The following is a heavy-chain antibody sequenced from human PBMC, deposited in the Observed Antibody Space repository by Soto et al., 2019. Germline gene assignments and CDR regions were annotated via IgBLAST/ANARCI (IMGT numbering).Heavy chain of an antibody. CDR2: IYHSGST. J-gene: IGHJ4*02. Sequence: QLQLQESGSGLVKPSQTLSLTCAVSGGSISSGGYSWSWIRQPPGKGLEWIGYIYHSGSTYYNPSLKSRVTISVDRSKNQLSLKLSSVTAADTAVYYCVGGYCSGGSCNNFDYWGQGTLVTVSS. CDR1: GGSISSGGYS. V-gene: IGHV4-30-2*01. D-gene: IGHD2-15*01. CDR3: VGGYCSGGSCNNFDY.